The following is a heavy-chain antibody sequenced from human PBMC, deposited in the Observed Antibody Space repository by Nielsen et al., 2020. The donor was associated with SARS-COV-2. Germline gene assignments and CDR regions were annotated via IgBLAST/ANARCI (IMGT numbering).Heavy chain of an antibody. CDR1: GYTLTELS. CDR2: FDPEDGET. J-gene: IGHJ4*02. V-gene: IGHV1-24*01. D-gene: IGHD2-21*02. CDR3: ARASLGFCETDICYSGRQFDS. Sequence: ASVKVSCKVSGYTLTELSMHWVRQAPGKGLEWMGGFDPEDGETIYAQKFQGRVTMTRDTSIYTAYMELSSLRSEDTAVYYCARASLGFCETDICYSGRQFDSWGQGTLVTVSS.